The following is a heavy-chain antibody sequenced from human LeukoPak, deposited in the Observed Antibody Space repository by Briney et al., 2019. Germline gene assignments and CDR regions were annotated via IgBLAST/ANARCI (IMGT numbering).Heavy chain of an antibody. CDR3: ARGSSYYYGSGSNVDY. J-gene: IGHJ4*02. CDR2: MNPNSGNT. Sequence: ASVKVSCKASGYTFTSYDINWVRQATGQGLEWMGWMNPNSGNTGYAQKFQGRVTMTRDTSISTAYMELSRRRSDDTAVYYCARGSSYYYGSGSNVDYWGQGTLVTVSS. D-gene: IGHD3-10*01. CDR1: GYTFTSYD. V-gene: IGHV1-8*01.